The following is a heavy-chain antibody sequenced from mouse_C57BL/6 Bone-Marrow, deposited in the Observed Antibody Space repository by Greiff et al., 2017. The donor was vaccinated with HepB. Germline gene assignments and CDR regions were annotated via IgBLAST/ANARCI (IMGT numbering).Heavy chain of an antibody. D-gene: IGHD2-4*01. CDR2: INPYNGGT. J-gene: IGHJ2*01. Sequence: EVQLQQSGPVLVKPGASVKMSCKASGYTFTDYYMNWVKQSHGKSLEWIGVINPYNGGTSYNQKFKGKATLTVDKSSSTAYMELNSLTSEDSAVYYCARDDCDVNYFDYWGQGTTLTVSS. CDR3: ARDDCDVNYFDY. CDR1: GYTFTDYY. V-gene: IGHV1-19*01.